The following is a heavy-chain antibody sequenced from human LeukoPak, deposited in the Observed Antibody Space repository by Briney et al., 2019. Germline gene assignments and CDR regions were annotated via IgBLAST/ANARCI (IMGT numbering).Heavy chain of an antibody. Sequence: PSETLSLTCTVSGGSMSSYYWSWLRQPAGKGLEWVGRIYISGSTSYNPSLESRVTMSLDTSKNQFSLKLSSVTAADTAVYYCARGVFVGPQWGFDFWGQGPLVTVSS. CDR3: ARGVFVGPQWGFDF. CDR1: GGSMSSYY. V-gene: IGHV4-4*07. CDR2: IYISGST. D-gene: IGHD3-10*01. J-gene: IGHJ4*02.